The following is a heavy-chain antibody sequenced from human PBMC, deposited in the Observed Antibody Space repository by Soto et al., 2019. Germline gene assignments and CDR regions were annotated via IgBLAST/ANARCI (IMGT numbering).Heavy chain of an antibody. V-gene: IGHV4-59*01. J-gene: IGHJ4*02. CDR3: ARDRGRCGGDCQSNPPEYYFDY. Sequence: SETLSLTCTVSGGSISSYYWSWIRQPPGKGLEWIGYIYYSGNTNYNPSLKSRVTISVDTSKNQFSLKLSSVTAADTAVYYCARDRGRCGGDCQSNPPEYYFDYWGQGTLVTVSS. CDR2: IYYSGNT. D-gene: IGHD2-21*02. CDR1: GGSISSYY.